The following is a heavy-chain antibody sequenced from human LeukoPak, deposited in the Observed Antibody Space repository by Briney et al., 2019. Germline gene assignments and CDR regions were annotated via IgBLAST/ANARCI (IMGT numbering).Heavy chain of an antibody. D-gene: IGHD6-19*01. Sequence: PSETLSLTCAVYGGSFSGYCWSWIRQPPGKGLEWIGEINHSGSTNYNPSLKSRVTISVDTSKNQFSLKLSSVTAADTAVYYCARGRYSSGSSTPPGDYWGQGTLVTVSS. CDR2: INHSGST. CDR1: GGSFSGYC. CDR3: ARGRYSSGSSTPPGDY. V-gene: IGHV4-34*01. J-gene: IGHJ4*02.